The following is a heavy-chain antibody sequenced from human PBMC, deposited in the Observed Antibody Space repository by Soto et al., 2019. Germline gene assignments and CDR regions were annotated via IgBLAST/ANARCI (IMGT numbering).Heavy chain of an antibody. Sequence: PWGSLRLSCAASGFTFSTYVMHWVRQAPGKGLEWVAVISYDGGNGYYADSVKGRFTISRDNSKNTLYLQMNSLRAEDTSVYYCAKATQVGGYYYYGLDVWGQGTTVTVS. D-gene: IGHD3-10*01. CDR3: AKATQVGGYYYYGLDV. J-gene: IGHJ6*02. CDR1: GFTFSTYV. CDR2: ISYDGGNG. V-gene: IGHV3-30*18.